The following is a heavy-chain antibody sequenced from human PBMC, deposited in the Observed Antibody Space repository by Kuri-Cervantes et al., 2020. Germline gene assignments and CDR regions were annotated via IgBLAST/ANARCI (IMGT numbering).Heavy chain of an antibody. Sequence: GSLRLSCTVSGGSVSSGSYYWSWIRQHPGKGLEWIGYIYYSGSTYYNPSLKSRVTISVDTSKNQFSLKLSSVTAADTAVYYCARGHPVTFGGVPLAFDIWGQGTMVTVSS. D-gene: IGHD3-16*01. CDR1: GGSVSSGSYY. J-gene: IGHJ3*02. CDR2: IYYSGST. CDR3: ARGHPVTFGGVPLAFDI. V-gene: IGHV4-61*01.